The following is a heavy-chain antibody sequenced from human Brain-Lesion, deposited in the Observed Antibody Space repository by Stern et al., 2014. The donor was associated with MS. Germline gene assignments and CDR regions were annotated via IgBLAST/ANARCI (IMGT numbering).Heavy chain of an antibody. CDR2: IFPRDSNT. CDR3: ARSPATPSGYDRFDY. V-gene: IGHV5-51*04. J-gene: IGHJ4*02. CDR1: GYLFDDYW. D-gene: IGHD5-12*01. Sequence: EVQLVESGAEVKKPGESLKISCEASGYLFDDYWIGWVRQMSGRGLELVAIIFPRDSNTRYSPSVQAKSPISAKKPISTAYLQGSSQKAADTAMYSCARSPATPSGYDRFDYWGQGALVTVSS.